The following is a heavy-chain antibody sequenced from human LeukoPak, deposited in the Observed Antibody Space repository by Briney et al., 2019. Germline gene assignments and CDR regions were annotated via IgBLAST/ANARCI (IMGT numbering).Heavy chain of an antibody. CDR3: AREGFDYDFWSGYSDYYYYGMDV. V-gene: IGHV1-46*01. Sequence: GASVKVSCKASGYTFTSYYMHWVRQAPGQGLEWMGIINPSGGSTSYVQKFQGRVTMTRDTSTSTVYMELSSLRSEDTAVYYCAREGFDYDFWSGYSDYYYYGMDVWGQGTTVTVSS. J-gene: IGHJ6*02. CDR2: INPSGGST. D-gene: IGHD3-3*01. CDR1: GYTFTSYY.